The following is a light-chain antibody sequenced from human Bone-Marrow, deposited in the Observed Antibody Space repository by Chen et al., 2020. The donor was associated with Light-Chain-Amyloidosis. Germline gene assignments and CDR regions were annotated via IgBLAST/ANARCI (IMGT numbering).Light chain of an antibody. V-gene: IGLV5-37*01. CDR3: IMWRTPSGV. CDR2: YFSDSKK. CDR1: SDINVGRYD. Sequence: QPVLTQPPSSSASPGESARLTCTLPSDINVGRYDIYWYQQKPGSPPRYLLYYFSDSKKGQGSGVPSRFSGSIGASADTGNLVIAGLQSEGGADYYCIMWRTPSGVFGGGAKLTVL. J-gene: IGLJ3*02.